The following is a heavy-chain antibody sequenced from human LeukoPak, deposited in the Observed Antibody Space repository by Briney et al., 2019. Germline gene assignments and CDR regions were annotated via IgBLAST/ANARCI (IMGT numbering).Heavy chain of an antibody. Sequence: SGPTLVNPTQTLTLTCTFSGFSLSTSGVGVGWIRQPPGKALEWLSLIYWDDDKRYSPSLKSRLTITKDTSKNQVVLTMTNMDPVDTATYYCSRLLRYFDCFDYWGQGTLVTVSS. V-gene: IGHV2-5*02. CDR3: SRLLRYFDCFDY. D-gene: IGHD3-9*01. J-gene: IGHJ4*02. CDR2: IYWDDDK. CDR1: GFSLSTSGVG.